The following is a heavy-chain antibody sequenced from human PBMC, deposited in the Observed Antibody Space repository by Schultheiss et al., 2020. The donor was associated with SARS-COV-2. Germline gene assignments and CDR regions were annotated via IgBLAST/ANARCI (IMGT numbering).Heavy chain of an antibody. J-gene: IGHJ5*02. CDR3: ALYDILTGYPKGFDP. Sequence: SETLSLTCTVSGGSISSYYWSWIRQPPGKGLEWIGYIYYSGSTNYNPSLKSRVTISVDTSKNQFSLKLSSVTAADTAVYYCALYDILTGYPKGFDPWGQGTLVTVSS. D-gene: IGHD3-9*01. CDR1: GGSISSYY. CDR2: IYYSGST. V-gene: IGHV4-59*12.